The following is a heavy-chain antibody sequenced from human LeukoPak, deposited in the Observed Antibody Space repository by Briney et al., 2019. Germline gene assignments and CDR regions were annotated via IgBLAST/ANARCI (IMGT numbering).Heavy chain of an antibody. CDR3: ARDSLQIYYDSSGYHLDAFDN. CDR1: GYTFTSYG. D-gene: IGHD3-22*01. Sequence: ASVKVSCKPSGYTFTSYGISWARQAPGQGLEWMGWISGYNGNTKYAQKLQGRATMTTDTSTSTAYMELRSLRSDDTAVYYCARDSLQIYYDSSGYHLDAFDNWGQGTMVTVSS. J-gene: IGHJ3*02. V-gene: IGHV1-18*01. CDR2: ISGYNGNT.